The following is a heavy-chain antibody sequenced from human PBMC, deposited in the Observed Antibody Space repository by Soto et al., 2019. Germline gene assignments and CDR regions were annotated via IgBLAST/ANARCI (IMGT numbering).Heavy chain of an antibody. CDR1: GFTFSSYD. CDR2: ISSNGGTT. J-gene: IGHJ4*02. V-gene: IGHV3-64*01. D-gene: IGHD1-7*01. CDR3: VRRVSGNYDY. Sequence: EVQLAESGGGMVQPGGSLRLSCVASGFTFSSYDMHWVRQAPGKGLEYASSISSNGGTTYYGNSVKGRFTTSRDNSKNTLYLQMGSLRAEDMAVYYCVRRVSGNYDYWGQGTLVTVSS.